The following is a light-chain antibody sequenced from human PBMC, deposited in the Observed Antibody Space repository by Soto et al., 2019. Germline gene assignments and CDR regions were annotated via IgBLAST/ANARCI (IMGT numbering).Light chain of an antibody. CDR2: LGS. CDR3: LQTVQAPWT. J-gene: IGKJ1*01. V-gene: IGKV2-28*01. Sequence: DIVVTQSPLSLPVTPGEPASISCRSSQSLLHSNGYNYLDWYLQKPGQSPQLLIYLGSNRASGVPDRFSGSGSGTDFTLKISRVEAEDVGVYYCLQTVQAPWTFGQGNKVEIK. CDR1: QSLLHSNGYNY.